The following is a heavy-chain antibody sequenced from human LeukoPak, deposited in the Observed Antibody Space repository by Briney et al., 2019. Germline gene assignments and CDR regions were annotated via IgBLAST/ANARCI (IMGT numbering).Heavy chain of an antibody. CDR2: VSWNSGSI. CDR1: GFIFDDYA. Sequence: GGSLRLSCAASGFIFDDYAMHWVRQAPGKGLEWVSGVSWNSGSIGYADSVKGRFSISRDSAKNSLYLQMNSLRAEDTALYYCAKDTGIAAAGHFDYWGQGTLVTVSS. J-gene: IGHJ4*02. V-gene: IGHV3-9*01. D-gene: IGHD6-13*01. CDR3: AKDTGIAAAGHFDY.